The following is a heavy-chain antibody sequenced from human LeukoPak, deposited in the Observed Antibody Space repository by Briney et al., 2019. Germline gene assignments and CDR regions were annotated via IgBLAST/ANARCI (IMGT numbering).Heavy chain of an antibody. D-gene: IGHD2-15*01. CDR3: ARVGRDSPYDY. J-gene: IGHJ4*02. CDR2: INPSGGRT. Sequence: ASVKVSCTASGYTFTSYYMHWVRQAPGPGLEWSGIINPSGGRTSYAQKFHGRVTMARDTSTSTVYMELSSLRSEDTAVYYWARVGRDSPYDYWGQGTLVTVAS. CDR1: GYTFTSYY. V-gene: IGHV1-46*01.